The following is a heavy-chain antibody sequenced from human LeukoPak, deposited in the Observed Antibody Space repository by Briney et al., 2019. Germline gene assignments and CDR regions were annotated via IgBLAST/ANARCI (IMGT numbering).Heavy chain of an antibody. CDR3: ARELRQGDARLKGKQLGRFDY. V-gene: IGHV1-18*01. J-gene: IGHJ4*02. Sequence: ASVKVSCKASGYTFTSYGISWVRQAPGQGLEWMGWISAYNGNTNYAQKFQGRVTITTDESTSTAYMELSSLRSEDTAVYYCARELRQGDARLKGKQLGRFDYWGQGTLVTVSS. CDR2: ISAYNGNT. D-gene: IGHD6-13*01. CDR1: GYTFTSYG.